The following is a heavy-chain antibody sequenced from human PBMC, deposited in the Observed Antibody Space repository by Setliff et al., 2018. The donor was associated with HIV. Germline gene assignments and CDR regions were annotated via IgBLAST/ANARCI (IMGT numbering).Heavy chain of an antibody. D-gene: IGHD2-21*02. J-gene: IGHJ4*02. CDR1: GDSIISGNFF. CDR3: ARGRVFCDGDSCYHFDY. CDR2: IYFSGSA. V-gene: IGHV4-31*11. Sequence: SETLSLTCDVSGDSIISGNFFWSWIRQSPGKGLEWIGYIYFSGSATHNPSLTSPVSISVDTSKNQFYLTLSSVTAADTAVYYCARGRVFCDGDSCYHFDYWGQGILVTVS.